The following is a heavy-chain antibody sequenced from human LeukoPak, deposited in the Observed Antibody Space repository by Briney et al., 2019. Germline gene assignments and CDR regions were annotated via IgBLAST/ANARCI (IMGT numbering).Heavy chain of an antibody. V-gene: IGHV4-38-2*01. CDR3: ARQGYCSSTSCYKGGGSYFDY. CDR1: GYSISSGYY. D-gene: IGHD2-2*02. Sequence: PSETLSLTCAVSGYSISSGYYWGWIRQPPGKGLEWIGSIYHSGSTYYNPSLKGRVTISVDTSKNQFSLKLSSVTAADTAVYYCARQGYCSSTSCYKGGGSYFDYWGQGTLVTVSS. CDR2: IYHSGST. J-gene: IGHJ4*02.